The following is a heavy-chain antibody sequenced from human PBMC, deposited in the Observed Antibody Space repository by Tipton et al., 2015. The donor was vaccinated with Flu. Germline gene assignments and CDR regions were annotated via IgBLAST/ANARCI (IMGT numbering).Heavy chain of an antibody. J-gene: IGHJ3*02. CDR2: IYYTGYR. V-gene: IGHV4-39*07. CDR3: AREWGDAFDI. Sequence: TLSLTCSVSGGPITSSSYYWGWIRQPPGRPLEWVGSIYYTGYRYDNPSLKSRLAMSIDTSQSQFSLRLSSMTAADTAVYYCAREWGDAFDIWGQGTMVTVSS. D-gene: IGHD3-16*01. CDR1: GGPITSSSYY.